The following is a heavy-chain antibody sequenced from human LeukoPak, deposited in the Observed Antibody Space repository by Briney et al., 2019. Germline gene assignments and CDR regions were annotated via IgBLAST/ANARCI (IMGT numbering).Heavy chain of an antibody. J-gene: IGHJ5*02. Sequence: GASVKVSCKASGGTFSSYTISWVRQAPGQGLEWMGRIIPILGIANYAQKFQGRVTITADTSTDTAYMELSSLRSEDTAVYYCATEFRITMIVGEPAWGQGTLVTVSS. CDR1: GGTFSSYT. D-gene: IGHD3-22*01. CDR2: IIPILGIA. CDR3: ATEFRITMIVGEPA. V-gene: IGHV1-69*04.